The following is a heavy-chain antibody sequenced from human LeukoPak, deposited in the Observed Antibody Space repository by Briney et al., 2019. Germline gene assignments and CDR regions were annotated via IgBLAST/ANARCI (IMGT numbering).Heavy chain of an antibody. Sequence: ASVKVSCKASGYTFTSYYMHWVRQAPGQGLEWMGWISVYNGHTNYAPKLQGRVTMTTDTSMSTAYMELRTLRSDDTAVYYCARKDEYSYGCLDYWGQGTLVTVSS. J-gene: IGHJ4*02. D-gene: IGHD5-18*01. CDR1: GYTFTSYY. CDR3: ARKDEYSYGCLDY. CDR2: ISVYNGHT. V-gene: IGHV1-18*04.